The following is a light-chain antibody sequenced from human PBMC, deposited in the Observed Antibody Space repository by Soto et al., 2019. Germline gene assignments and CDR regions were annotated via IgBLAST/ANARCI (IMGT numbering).Light chain of an antibody. Sequence: QSALTQPASVSGSPGQSITISCTGTSSDVGSYNLVSWYQQHPGKAPKLMIYEGSKRPSGVSNRFSGSKSGNTASLTISGLRAEDEADYYCCSYAGSRVFGGGNKLTVL. CDR1: SSDVGSYNL. CDR3: CSYAGSRV. J-gene: IGLJ2*01. CDR2: EGS. V-gene: IGLV2-23*01.